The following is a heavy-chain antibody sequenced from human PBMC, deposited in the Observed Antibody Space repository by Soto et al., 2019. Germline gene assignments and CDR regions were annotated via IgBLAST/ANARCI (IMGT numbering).Heavy chain of an antibody. CDR2: IKEDGSES. J-gene: IGHJ4*02. CDR1: GFTFSTHW. V-gene: IGHV3-7*05. CDR3: AKDVR. Sequence: EVQLVESGGDLVQPGGSLRLSCAASGFTFSTHWMSWVRQAPGKGLEWVANIKEDGSESYYADSVKGRFTISRDNAKNSLYLQVNGLIVEDTALYYCAKDVRWGQGTLVTVSS.